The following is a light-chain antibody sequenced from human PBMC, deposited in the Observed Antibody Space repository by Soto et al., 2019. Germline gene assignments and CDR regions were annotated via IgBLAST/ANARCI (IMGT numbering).Light chain of an antibody. Sequence: QSVLTQPPSVSGTPGQGVTISCSGGSSNIATNYVYWYQLLPGTAPNLVIFSNTIRPPRVPDRFSGSKSGASASLVISGLRSEDEADYFCASWDDTLFGWVFGGGTKFTVL. J-gene: IGLJ3*02. CDR1: SSNIATNY. CDR3: ASWDDTLFGWV. V-gene: IGLV1-47*02. CDR2: SNT.